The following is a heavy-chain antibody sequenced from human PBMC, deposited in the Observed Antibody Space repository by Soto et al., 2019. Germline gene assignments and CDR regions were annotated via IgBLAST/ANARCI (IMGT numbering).Heavy chain of an antibody. CDR1: GYTFTSYG. J-gene: IGHJ4*02. D-gene: IGHD3-9*01. Sequence: ASVKVSCKASGYTFTSYGISWVRQAPGQGLEWMRWISAYNGNTNYAQKLQGRVTMTTDTSTSTAYMELRSLRSDDTAVYYCASAYYDILTGYYSFEYWGQGTLVTVSS. V-gene: IGHV1-18*01. CDR3: ASAYYDILTGYYSFEY. CDR2: ISAYNGNT.